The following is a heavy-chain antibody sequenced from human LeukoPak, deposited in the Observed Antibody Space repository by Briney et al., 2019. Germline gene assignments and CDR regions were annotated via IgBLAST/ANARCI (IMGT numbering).Heavy chain of an antibody. CDR3: ARDYGRSRDYGMDV. Sequence: TGGSLRLSCAASGFTFSSYWMHWVRQAPGKGLVWGSRINSDGSSTTYADSVKGRFTISRDNAKNTLYLQMNSLRAEDTAVYFCARDYGRSRDYGMDVWGQGTTVTVSS. V-gene: IGHV3-74*01. CDR1: GFTFSSYW. D-gene: IGHD3-10*01. J-gene: IGHJ6*02. CDR2: INSDGSST.